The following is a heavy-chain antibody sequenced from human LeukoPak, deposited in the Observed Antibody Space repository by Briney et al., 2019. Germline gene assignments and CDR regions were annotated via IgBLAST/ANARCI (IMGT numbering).Heavy chain of an antibody. CDR3: ARDKGSAAGTLDY. J-gene: IGHJ4*02. D-gene: IGHD6-13*01. CDR2: MNPNSGNT. V-gene: IGHV1-8*01. Sequence: ASVKVSCKASGYTFTSYDINWVRQATGQGLEWMGWMNPNSGNTGYAQKFQGRVTMTRNTSISTAYMELSRLRSDDTAVYYCARDKGSAAGTLDYWGQGTLVTVSS. CDR1: GYTFTSYD.